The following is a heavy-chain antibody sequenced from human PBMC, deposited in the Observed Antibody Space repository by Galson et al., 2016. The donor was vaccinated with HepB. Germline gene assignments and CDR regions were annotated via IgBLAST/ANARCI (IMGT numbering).Heavy chain of an antibody. D-gene: IGHD1-7*01. CDR2: INWDDVK. Sequence: PALVKPTQTLTLTCTFSGFSLSTTGVGVGWIRQPPGKALEWLALINWDDVKRYSPSLKNRVTITKDTSKNQVVLTMTNMDPVDTATYYCAHSNFDNWNYGRYFDYWGQGTLVTVSS. V-gene: IGHV2-5*02. CDR1: GFSLSTTGVG. CDR3: AHSNFDNWNYGRYFDY. J-gene: IGHJ4*02.